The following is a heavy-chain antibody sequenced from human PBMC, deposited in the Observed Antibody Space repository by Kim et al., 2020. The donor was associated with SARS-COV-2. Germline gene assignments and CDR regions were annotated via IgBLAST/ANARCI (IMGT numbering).Heavy chain of an antibody. J-gene: IGHJ6*02. CDR3: VRGAHYYSWSDYSDYYYCMDV. Sequence: GGSLRLSCSASGFTFNTYGMHWVRQAPGKGLEWVAVIWFDGSDKDYADSVKGRFTISGVHAKDTLYLQMRSLRAEYTAFYYCVRGAHYYSWSDYSDYYYCMDVWAQGTTVTVSS. CDR2: IWFDGSDK. D-gene: IGHD3-3*01. CDR1: GFTFNTYG. V-gene: IGHV3-33*01.